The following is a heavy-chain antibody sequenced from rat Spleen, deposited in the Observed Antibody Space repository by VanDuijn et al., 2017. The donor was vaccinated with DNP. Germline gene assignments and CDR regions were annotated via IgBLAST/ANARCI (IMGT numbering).Heavy chain of an antibody. V-gene: IGHV5-7*01. CDR3: ARPDF. J-gene: IGHJ2*01. CDR1: GFTFSNYD. CDR2: ISYDGHNT. Sequence: EVQLVESGGGLVQPGRTLKLSCAASGFTFSNYDMAWVRQAPTKGLEWVATISYDGHNTYYRESVEGRFTISRDKAKSTLYLQMDSLESEDTATYYCARPDFWGQGVMVTVSS.